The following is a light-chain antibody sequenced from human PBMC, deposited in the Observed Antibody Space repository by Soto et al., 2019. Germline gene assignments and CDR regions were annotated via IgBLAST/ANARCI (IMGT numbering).Light chain of an antibody. J-gene: IGKJ1*01. CDR2: DAS. CDR3: QQYNSYPWT. Sequence: IRITQSHSTLYASVGDRVTITGRASQSISSWLAWYQQKPGKAPKLLFHDASSLETGVPSRFSGSGSGTEFTLTISSLQPDDFATYYCQQYNSYPWTFGQGTKVEIK. CDR1: QSISSW. V-gene: IGKV1-5*01.